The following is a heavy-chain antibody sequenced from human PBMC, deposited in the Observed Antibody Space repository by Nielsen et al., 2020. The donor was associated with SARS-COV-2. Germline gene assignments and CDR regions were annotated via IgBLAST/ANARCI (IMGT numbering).Heavy chain of an antibody. V-gene: IGHV2-70*12. Sequence: SGPTLVKPTQTLTLTCTFSGFSLSTSGMCVSWIRQPPGKALEWLARIDWDDDSYYSPSLKTRLTVSKGTSKNQVVLTMANMDPVDTATYYCAHRGGSGSYYVQLWGQGTLVTVSS. J-gene: IGHJ1*01. D-gene: IGHD1-26*01. CDR3: AHRGGSGSYYVQL. CDR2: IDWDDDS. CDR1: GFSLSTSGMC.